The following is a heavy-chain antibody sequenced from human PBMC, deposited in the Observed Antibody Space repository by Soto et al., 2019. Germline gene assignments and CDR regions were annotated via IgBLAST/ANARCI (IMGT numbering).Heavy chain of an antibody. D-gene: IGHD6-19*01. CDR3: ARAGFIAVAGTAGFDP. Sequence: QVQLQESGPGLVKPSQTLSLTCTVSGGSLSSGDYYWSWIRQPPGKGLEWLGYISYSGSTYYNPSLKSRVTISVETSKNQFSRKLSSVTAADTAVYYCARAGFIAVAGTAGFDPWGQGTLVTFSS. CDR2: ISYSGST. CDR1: GGSLSSGDYY. V-gene: IGHV4-30-4*01. J-gene: IGHJ5*02.